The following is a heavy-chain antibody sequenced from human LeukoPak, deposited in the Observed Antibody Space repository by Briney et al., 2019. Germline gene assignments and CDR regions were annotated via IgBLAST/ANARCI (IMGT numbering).Heavy chain of an antibody. V-gene: IGHV3-15*01. Sequence: GGSLRLSCAASGFTFSNAWMSWVRQAPGKGLEWVGRIKSKTDGGTTDYAAPVKGRFTISRDDSKNTLYLQMNSLKTEDTAVYYCARDSSGSYYNRNDYWGQGTLVTVSS. CDR1: GFTFSNAW. D-gene: IGHD3-10*01. J-gene: IGHJ4*02. CDR3: ARDSSGSYYNRNDY. CDR2: IKSKTDGGTT.